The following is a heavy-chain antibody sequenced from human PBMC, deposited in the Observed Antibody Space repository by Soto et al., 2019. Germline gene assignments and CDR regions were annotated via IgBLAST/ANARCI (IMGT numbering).Heavy chain of an antibody. D-gene: IGHD3-22*01. CDR1: GFTFSGSA. J-gene: IGHJ5*02. CDR3: TRDPRNYYDSSGSANCFGP. Sequence: EVQLVESGGGLVQPGGSLKLSCAASGFTFSGSAMHWVRQASGKGLEWVGRIRSKTNSYATAYAASVKGRFTISRDDSKNTGYLQMNSLKPEDTAVYYCTRDPRNYYDSSGSANCFGPWGQGTLVTVSS. V-gene: IGHV3-73*02. CDR2: IRSKTNSYAT.